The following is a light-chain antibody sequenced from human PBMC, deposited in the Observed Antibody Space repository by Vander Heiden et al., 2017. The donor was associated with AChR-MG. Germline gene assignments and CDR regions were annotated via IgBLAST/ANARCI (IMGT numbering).Light chain of an antibody. J-gene: IGLJ3*02. CDR3: QSYDSSNLWV. V-gene: IGLV6-57*04. CDR1: SGSIASNY. Sequence: FMLTQPHPVSESPGKTITISCTRSSGSIASNYVQWYRQRPGSAPTTVIFEDNRRPSGVPDRVSASIDISSNSASLIISGLKTEDEADYYCQSYDSSNLWVFGGGTKVTVL. CDR2: EDN.